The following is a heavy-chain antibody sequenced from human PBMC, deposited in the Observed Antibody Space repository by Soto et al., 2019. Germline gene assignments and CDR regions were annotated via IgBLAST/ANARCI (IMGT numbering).Heavy chain of an antibody. CDR3: AARGALGD. CDR1: DLSFSNSY. V-gene: IGHV3-15*07. D-gene: IGHD2-15*01. Sequence: EVQLVESGGGLVKPGESLRLSCAASDLSFSNSYINWVRQAPGKGLAWVGRIKSKTDVGTIDYAAPVKGRFIISRDESSNTVYLQMNSLKTEDTAVDYCAARGALGDWGQGTLVTVSS. CDR2: IKSKTDVGTI. J-gene: IGHJ4*02.